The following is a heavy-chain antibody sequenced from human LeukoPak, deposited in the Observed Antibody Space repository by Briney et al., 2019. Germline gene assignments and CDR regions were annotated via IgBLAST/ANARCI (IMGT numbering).Heavy chain of an antibody. D-gene: IGHD3-10*01. J-gene: IGHJ6*02. CDR3: ARERALWFDGMDV. CDR1: GGSISSSSYY. Sequence: SETLSLTCTVSGGSISSSSYYWGWIRQPPGKGLEWIGYIYYSGSTYYNPSLKSRVTISVDTSKNQFSLKLSSVTAADTAVYYCARERALWFDGMDVWGQGTTVTVSS. V-gene: IGHV4-39*07. CDR2: IYYSGST.